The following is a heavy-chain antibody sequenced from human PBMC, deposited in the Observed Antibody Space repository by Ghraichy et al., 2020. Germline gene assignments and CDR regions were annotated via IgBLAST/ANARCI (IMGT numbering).Heavy chain of an antibody. CDR2: INTDGSTI. V-gene: IGHV3-74*01. D-gene: IGHD3-10*01. CDR1: GFTFSNYW. J-gene: IGHJ4*02. Sequence: GGSLRLSCAASGFTFSNYWMHWVRQAPGKGLVWVSRINTDGSTINYADSVKGRFTISRDNAKNTLYLQMNSLRGEDTAVYYCARAGTAGSVDYWGQGTPVIVSA. CDR3: ARAGTAGSVDY.